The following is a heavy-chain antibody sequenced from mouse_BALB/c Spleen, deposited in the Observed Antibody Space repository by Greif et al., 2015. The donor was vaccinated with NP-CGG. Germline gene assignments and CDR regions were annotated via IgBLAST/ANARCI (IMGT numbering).Heavy chain of an antibody. J-gene: IGHJ2*01. V-gene: IGHV1-7*01. Sequence: QVQLQQPGAELAKPGASVKMSCKASGYTFTSYWMHWVKQRPGQGLEWIGYINPSTGYTEYNQKFKDKATLTADKSSSTAYMQLSSPTSEDSAVYYCARRVYYFDYWGQGTTLTVSS. CDR1: GYTFTSYW. CDR2: INPSTGYT. CDR3: ARRVYYFDY.